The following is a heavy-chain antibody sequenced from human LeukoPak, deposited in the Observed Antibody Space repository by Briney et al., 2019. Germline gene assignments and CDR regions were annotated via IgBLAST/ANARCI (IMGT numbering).Heavy chain of an antibody. D-gene: IGHD3-3*01. Sequence: GGSLRLSCAASGCTFSCYGMHWVRQAPGKGLEWVAVIWYDGSNKYYADSVKGRFTISRDNAKKSLFLQMNSLRAQDTAVYYCASSFSDDFWSGHFWGQGTLVTVSS. CDR3: ASSFSDDFWSGHF. J-gene: IGHJ4*02. CDR2: IWYDGSNK. V-gene: IGHV3-33*03. CDR1: GCTFSCYG.